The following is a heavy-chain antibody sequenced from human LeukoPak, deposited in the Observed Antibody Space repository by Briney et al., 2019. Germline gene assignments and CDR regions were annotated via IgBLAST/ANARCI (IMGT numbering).Heavy chain of an antibody. CDR3: AGVGGKAADLDY. Sequence: GASVKVSCKASGYTFTDYYLHWVRQAPGQGLEWMGWIKPTNGDTTFAQKFRGRVSMTRDTATGTAHLDLSSLTSDDTAVYYCAGVGGKAADLDYWGQGTLVTVSS. V-gene: IGHV1-2*02. D-gene: IGHD4-23*01. J-gene: IGHJ4*02. CDR1: GYTFTDYY. CDR2: IKPTNGDT.